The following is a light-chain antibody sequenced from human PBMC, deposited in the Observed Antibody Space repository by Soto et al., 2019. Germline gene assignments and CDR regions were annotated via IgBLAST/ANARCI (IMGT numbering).Light chain of an antibody. Sequence: IVLTQSPGTLSLSPGERATLSCRASQSVSSSYLAWYQQKPGQAPRLLIYGASSRAPGIPDRFSGSGSGTDFTRTISRLEPEDFAVYYCQQYGSSPYTFGQGTRLEIK. V-gene: IGKV3-20*01. CDR2: GAS. CDR1: QSVSSSY. CDR3: QQYGSSPYT. J-gene: IGKJ2*01.